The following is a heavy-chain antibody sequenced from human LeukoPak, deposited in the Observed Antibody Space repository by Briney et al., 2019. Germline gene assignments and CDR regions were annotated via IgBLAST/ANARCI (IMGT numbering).Heavy chain of an antibody. V-gene: IGHV3-7*01. Sequence: GGSLRLSCAASGFTFSSYWMSWVRQAPGKGLEWVANIKQDGTEKYYVDSVKGRFTISRDNAKNSLYLQMNSLRAEDTAVYYCARDSYYDFWSGYLRDYGLDVWGQGTTVTVSS. CDR2: IKQDGTEK. D-gene: IGHD3-3*01. CDR1: GFTFSSYW. CDR3: ARDSYYDFWSGYLRDYGLDV. J-gene: IGHJ6*02.